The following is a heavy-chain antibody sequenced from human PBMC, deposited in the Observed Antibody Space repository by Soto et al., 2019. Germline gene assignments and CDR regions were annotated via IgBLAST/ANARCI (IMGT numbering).Heavy chain of an antibody. CDR3: AREGALLFGGSPDYYDDLAV. CDR2: VSPSGNT. J-gene: IGHJ6*02. V-gene: IGHV4-30-4*08. Sequence: SETLSLTCTVSGDSISGGYYWSWIRQHPGKGLEWIGYVSPSGNTYYNPSLNSRVSISIDTSENQFSLTLSSVTAADTAVYYCAREGALLFGGSPDYYDDLAVWGQGTTVTVSS. D-gene: IGHD2-15*01. CDR1: GDSISGGYY.